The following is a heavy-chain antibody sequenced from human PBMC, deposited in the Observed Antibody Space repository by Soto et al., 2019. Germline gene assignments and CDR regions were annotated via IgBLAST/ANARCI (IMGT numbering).Heavy chain of an antibody. CDR3: AKDQASGQGSFDS. CDR1: GFTFNIYG. Sequence: GGSLRLSCAASGFTFNIYGMHWVRQAPDKGLEWVALISYDGSNQYYTDSVKGRFTISRDNSKNTLFLQMNSLRADDTAVYYCAKDQASGQGSFDSWGQGTLVTVAS. CDR2: ISYDGSNQ. V-gene: IGHV3-30*18. J-gene: IGHJ4*02.